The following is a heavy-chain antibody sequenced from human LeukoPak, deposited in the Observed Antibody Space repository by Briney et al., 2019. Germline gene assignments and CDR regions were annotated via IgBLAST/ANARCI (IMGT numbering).Heavy chain of an antibody. CDR2: LNPNSGNT. CDR3: ARMTVSGRDNWFDP. CDR1: GYTFTSYD. V-gene: IGHV1-8*03. J-gene: IGHJ5*02. D-gene: IGHD6-19*01. Sequence: WASVKVSCKASGYTFTSYDINWVRQATGQGLEWMGWLNPNSGNTGYAQKFQGRVTITRDTSINTAYMELSSLRSEDTAVYYCARMTVSGRDNWFDPWGQGTLVTVSS.